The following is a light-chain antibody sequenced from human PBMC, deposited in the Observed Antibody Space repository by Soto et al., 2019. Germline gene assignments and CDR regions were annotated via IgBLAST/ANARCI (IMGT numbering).Light chain of an antibody. V-gene: IGKV1-12*01. Sequence: DIQMTQSPSSVSASVGDRVTITCRASQDISDWLAWHQQKPGKAPKLLIYAATTLHSGVPSRFSGSGSGTDFTLTISRLQPEDFATYYCQQGHTFPLTFGGGTKVEIK. CDR2: AAT. J-gene: IGKJ4*01. CDR3: QQGHTFPLT. CDR1: QDISDW.